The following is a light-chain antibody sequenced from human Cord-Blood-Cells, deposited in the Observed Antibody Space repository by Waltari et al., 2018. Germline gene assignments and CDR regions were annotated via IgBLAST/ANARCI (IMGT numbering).Light chain of an antibody. V-gene: IGLV2-23*01. CDR2: EGS. J-gene: IGLJ3*02. CDR1: SSDVGSSNL. Sequence: QSALTQPASVSGSPGQSITISCTGTSSDVGSSNLVSWYQQHPGKAPKLMIYEGSKRPSGVSNRFSGSKSGNTASLTISGLQAEDEADYYCCSYAGSSDVFGGGTKLTVL. CDR3: CSYAGSSDV.